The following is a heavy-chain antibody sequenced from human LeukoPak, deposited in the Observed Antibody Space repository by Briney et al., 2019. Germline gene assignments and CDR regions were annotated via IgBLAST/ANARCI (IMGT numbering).Heavy chain of an antibody. CDR2: IYYSGSS. CDR3: ARSRRDGYNCYYCDY. Sequence: SETLSLTCTVSGGSITRCSNYWGRICRPPGEGLLWIGNIYYSGSSYYNQSLTSRVTISVDTSQNEFSLKQTYVPAADTAVHYCARSRRDGYNCYYCDYWGQGTLVTVSS. CDR1: GGSITRCSNY. J-gene: IGHJ4*02. D-gene: IGHD5-24*01. V-gene: IGHV4-39*07.